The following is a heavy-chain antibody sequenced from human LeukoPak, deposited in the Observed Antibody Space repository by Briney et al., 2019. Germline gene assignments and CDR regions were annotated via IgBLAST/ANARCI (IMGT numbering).Heavy chain of an antibody. D-gene: IGHD3-22*01. V-gene: IGHV3-53*01. J-gene: IGHJ6*02. Sequence: PGGSLRLSCAASGFTVNSNYMSWVRQAPGKGLEWVSVIYSGGSTYYADSVKGRFTISRDNSKNTLYLQMNSLRAEDTAVYYCARALGYYYDSSGYQYYYYYGMDVWGQGTTVTVSS. CDR3: ARALGYYYDSSGYQYYYYYGMDV. CDR1: GFTVNSNY. CDR2: IYSGGST.